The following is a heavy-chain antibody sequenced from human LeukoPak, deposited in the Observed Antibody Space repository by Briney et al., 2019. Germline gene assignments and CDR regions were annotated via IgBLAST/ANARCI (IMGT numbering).Heavy chain of an antibody. D-gene: IGHD2-2*01. CDR2: INPNSGVT. J-gene: IGHJ4*02. Sequence: ASVKVSCKASGYTFTGYYMHWVRQAPGQGLDWMGWINPNSGVTTYAQKFQGRVTMTRDTSISTAYMDLSRLISDDAAVYYCTRDRCSSTSCYARPPSYYFDYWGQGTLVTVSS. CDR1: GYTFTGYY. V-gene: IGHV1-2*02. CDR3: TRDRCSSTSCYARPPSYYFDY.